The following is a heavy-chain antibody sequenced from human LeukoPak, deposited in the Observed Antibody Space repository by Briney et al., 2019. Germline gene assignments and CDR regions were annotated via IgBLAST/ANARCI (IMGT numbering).Heavy chain of an antibody. V-gene: IGHV1-18*01. CDR3: AALDCSSTSCYSGWFDP. J-gene: IGHJ5*02. Sequence: ASVKVSCKASGYTFTSYGISWVRQAPGQGLEWMGWISAYNGNTNYAQKLQGRVTMTTDTSTSTAYRELRSLRSDDTAVYYCAALDCSSTSCYSGWFDPWGQGTLVTVSS. CDR1: GYTFTSYG. D-gene: IGHD2-2*01. CDR2: ISAYNGNT.